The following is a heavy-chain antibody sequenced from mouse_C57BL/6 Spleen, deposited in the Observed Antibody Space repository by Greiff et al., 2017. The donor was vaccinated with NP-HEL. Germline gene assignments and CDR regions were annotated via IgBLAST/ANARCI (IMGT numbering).Heavy chain of an antibody. Sequence: EVQLQQSGAELVRPGASVKLSCTASGFNIKDDKMHWVRRRPDQGREGMGWIDPGNGETENASKFQGKATIQADTSSNTAYLQLSSLTSEDTAVYYCTTEGLLRYWGQGTTLTVSS. CDR2: IDPGNGET. V-gene: IGHV14-4*01. J-gene: IGHJ2*01. CDR3: TTEGLLRY. CDR1: GFNIKDDK. D-gene: IGHD1-1*01.